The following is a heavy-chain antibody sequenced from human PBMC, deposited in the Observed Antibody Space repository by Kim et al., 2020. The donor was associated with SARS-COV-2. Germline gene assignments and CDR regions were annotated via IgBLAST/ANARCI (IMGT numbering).Heavy chain of an antibody. CDR2: IVVGSGNT. V-gene: IGHV1-58*01. J-gene: IGHJ6*02. D-gene: IGHD6-19*01. Sequence: SVKVSCKASGFTFTSSAVRWVRQARGQRLEWIGWIVVGSGNTNYAQKFQERVTITRDMSTSTAYMELSSLRSEDTAVYYCAADSYSSGEGTGYYYGMDVWGQGTTVTVSS. CDR1: GFTFTSSA. CDR3: AADSYSSGEGTGYYYGMDV.